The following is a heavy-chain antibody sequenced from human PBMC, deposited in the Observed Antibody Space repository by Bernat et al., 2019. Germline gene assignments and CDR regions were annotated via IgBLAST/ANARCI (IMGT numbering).Heavy chain of an antibody. Sequence: QVQLVESGGGVVQPGRSLRLSCAASGFTFSSYGMHWVRQAPGKGLEWVAVIWYYGSNKYYADSVKGRFTISRDNSKNTLYLQMNRLRAEDTAVYYCAREDGYNLSSFDYWGQGTLVTVSS. V-gene: IGHV3-33*01. J-gene: IGHJ4*02. CDR2: IWYYGSNK. D-gene: IGHD5-24*01. CDR3: AREDGYNLSSFDY. CDR1: GFTFSSYG.